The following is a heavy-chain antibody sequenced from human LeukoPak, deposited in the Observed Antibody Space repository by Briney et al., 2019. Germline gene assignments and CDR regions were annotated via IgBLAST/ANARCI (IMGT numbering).Heavy chain of an antibody. V-gene: IGHV3-23*01. CDR1: GFTFSSYE. D-gene: IGHD1-26*01. Sequence: GGSLRLSCAASGFTFSSYEMNWVRQAPGKGLEWVSAISGSGGSTYYADSVKGRFTISRDNSKNTLYLQMNSLRAEDTAVYYCAKDGSGSYSHAFDIWGQGTMVTVSS. CDR2: ISGSGGST. CDR3: AKDGSGSYSHAFDI. J-gene: IGHJ3*02.